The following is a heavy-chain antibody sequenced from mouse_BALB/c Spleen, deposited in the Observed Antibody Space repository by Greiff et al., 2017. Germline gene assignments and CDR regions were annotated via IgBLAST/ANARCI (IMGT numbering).Heavy chain of an antibody. CDR1: GYAFSSYW. Sequence: VQVVESGAELVRPGSSVKISCKASGYAFSSYWMNWVKQRPGQGLEWIGQIYPGDGDTNYNGKFKGKATLTADKSSSTAYMQLSSLTSEDSAVYFWARSRYGNYLYYFDYWGQGTTLTVSS. CDR2: IYPGDGDT. D-gene: IGHD2-1*01. CDR3: ARSRYGNYLYYFDY. J-gene: IGHJ2*01. V-gene: IGHV1-80*01.